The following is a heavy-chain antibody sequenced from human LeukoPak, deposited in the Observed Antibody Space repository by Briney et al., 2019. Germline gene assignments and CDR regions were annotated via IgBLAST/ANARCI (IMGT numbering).Heavy chain of an antibody. Sequence: ASVTVSFTASGYTFIVNYMHWVRQAPGQGLEWMGWINPNSGGTNYAQKFQGRVTMTRDTSISTAYMELNRLRSDDTAVYYCARGSYDSSDFEYSHHWGQGTLVTVSS. D-gene: IGHD3-22*01. J-gene: IGHJ1*01. CDR2: INPNSGGT. CDR1: GYTFIVNY. V-gene: IGHV1-2*02. CDR3: ARGSYDSSDFEYSHH.